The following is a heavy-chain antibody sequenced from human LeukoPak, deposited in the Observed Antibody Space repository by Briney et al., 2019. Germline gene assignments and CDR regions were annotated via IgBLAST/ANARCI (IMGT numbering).Heavy chain of an antibody. CDR1: GYTFTSYF. CDR2: INPSSGST. J-gene: IGHJ4*02. D-gene: IGHD3-16*01. CDR3: ARGWGSFDY. Sequence: ASVKVSCKASGYTFTSYFMHWVRQAPGQGLGWLGIINPSSGSTTYAQKFQGRVTMTRDTSTSTVYMGLSSLRSEDTAVYYCARGWGSFDYWGQGTLVTVSS. V-gene: IGHV1-46*01.